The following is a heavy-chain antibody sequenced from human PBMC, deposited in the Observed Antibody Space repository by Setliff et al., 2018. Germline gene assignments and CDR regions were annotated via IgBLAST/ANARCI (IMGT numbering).Heavy chain of an antibody. CDR3: ARVGSSSWLHPDVYYYYGMDV. J-gene: IGHJ6*02. D-gene: IGHD6-13*01. CDR1: GYTFTGYY. Sequence: ASVKVSCKASGYTFTGYYMHWVRQAPGKGLEWMGGFDPEDEETIYAQKFQGRVTMTDDTSTDTAYMELRSLRSDDTAVYYCARVGSSSWLHPDVYYYYGMDVWGQGTTVTVSS. CDR2: FDPEDEET. V-gene: IGHV1-24*01.